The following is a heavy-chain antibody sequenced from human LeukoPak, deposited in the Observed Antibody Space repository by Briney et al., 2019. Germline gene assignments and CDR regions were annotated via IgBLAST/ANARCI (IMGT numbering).Heavy chain of an antibody. CDR2: INHSGST. CDR1: GGSFSGYY. V-gene: IGHV4-34*01. Sequence: NPSETLSLTCAVYGGSFSGYYWSWIRQPPGKGMEWIGEINHSGSTNYNPSLKSRVTISVDTSKNQFSLKLSSVTAADTAVYYCARAISRIPAHGYWGQGTLVTVSS. D-gene: IGHD6-6*01. J-gene: IGHJ4*02. CDR3: ARAISRIPAHGY.